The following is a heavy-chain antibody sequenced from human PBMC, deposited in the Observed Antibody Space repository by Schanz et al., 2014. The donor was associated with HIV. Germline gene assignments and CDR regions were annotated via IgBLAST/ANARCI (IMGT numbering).Heavy chain of an antibody. CDR3: ARVSWGSSWSLDY. CDR1: GFTFSDYY. Sequence: QVYLVEPGGVLVKPGGSLRLSCAAFGFTFSDYYMTWVRQAPGKGLEWVSYISSGGVTISYADSMKGRFTISRDNAKKSLYLQMNNLRDEDTAVYFCARVSWGSSWSLDYWGQGTLVTVSS. CDR2: ISSGGVTI. D-gene: IGHD6-13*01. V-gene: IGHV3-11*01. J-gene: IGHJ4*02.